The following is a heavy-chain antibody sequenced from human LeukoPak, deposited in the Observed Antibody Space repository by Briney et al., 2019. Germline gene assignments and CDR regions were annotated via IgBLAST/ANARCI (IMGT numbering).Heavy chain of an antibody. CDR2: IYYSGST. J-gene: IGHJ6*04. D-gene: IGHD2-21*01. CDR3: ARDRRGVDYYYGMDV. Sequence: PSDTLSLTCTLSGGSISSGGYYWSWIRQHPGNGLDWIGYIYYSGSTYYNPSLKSRLTISVDTSKNRFSLKLSSVTAADTAVYYCARDRRGVDYYYGMDVWGKGTTDTVSS. V-gene: IGHV4-31*03. CDR1: GGSISSGGYY.